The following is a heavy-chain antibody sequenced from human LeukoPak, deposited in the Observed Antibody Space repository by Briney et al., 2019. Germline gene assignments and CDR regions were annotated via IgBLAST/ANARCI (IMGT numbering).Heavy chain of an antibody. CDR1: GGSISSYY. CDR3: ARMGGYSGYATH. J-gene: IGHJ4*02. V-gene: IGHV4-59*01. D-gene: IGHD5-12*01. CDR2: IYYSGTT. Sequence: SETLSLTCSVSGGSISSYYWSWIRQSPGKGLEWIGYIYYSGTTNYNPSLKSRVTISVDTSKNQFSLKLSSVTAADTAVYYCARMGGYSGYATHWGQGTLVTVSS.